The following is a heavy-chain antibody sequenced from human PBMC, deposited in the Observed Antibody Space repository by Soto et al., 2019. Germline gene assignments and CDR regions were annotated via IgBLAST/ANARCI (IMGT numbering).Heavy chain of an antibody. V-gene: IGHV4-31*03. CDR3: ARVVVTMVRGVGWFDP. J-gene: IGHJ5*02. CDR1: GGSISSGGSY. D-gene: IGHD3-10*01. Sequence: QVQLQESGPGLVKPSQTLSLTCTVSGGSISSGGSYWSWIRQHPGKGLEWIGYIYYSGSTYYNPSLKSRVTISVDTSKNQFSLKLSSVTAADTAVYYGARVVVTMVRGVGWFDPWGQGTLVTVSS. CDR2: IYYSGST.